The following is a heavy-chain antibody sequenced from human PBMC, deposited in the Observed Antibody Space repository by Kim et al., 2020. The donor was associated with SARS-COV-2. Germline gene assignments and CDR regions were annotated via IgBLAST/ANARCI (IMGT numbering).Heavy chain of an antibody. J-gene: IGHJ4*02. V-gene: IGHV4-39*01. CDR3: ARHPRVGVIPGYFDY. D-gene: IGHD3-22*01. Sequence: SLKSRSTISVDTSKNQFSRKLSSVTAAATAVYYCARHPRVGVIPGYFDYWGQGTLVTVSS.